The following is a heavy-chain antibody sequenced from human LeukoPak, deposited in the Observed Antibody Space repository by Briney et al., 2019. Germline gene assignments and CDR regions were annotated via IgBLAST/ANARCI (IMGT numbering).Heavy chain of an antibody. CDR1: GGSISGYY. V-gene: IGHV4-59*01. Sequence: PSETLSLNCTASGGSISGYYWSWLRQPPGKGLEWIGYIYYSGNTKYNPSLKSRVTMSVDTSKNQFSLKVSSVTAADTAVYFCAREGTTGWAFWGQGTLVTVSS. D-gene: IGHD1-1*01. J-gene: IGHJ4*02. CDR3: AREGTTGWAF. CDR2: IYYSGNT.